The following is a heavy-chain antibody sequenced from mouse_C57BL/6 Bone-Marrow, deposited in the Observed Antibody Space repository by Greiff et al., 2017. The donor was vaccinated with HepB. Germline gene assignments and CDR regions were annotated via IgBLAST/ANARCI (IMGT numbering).Heavy chain of an antibody. CDR1: GYTFTDYN. J-gene: IGHJ2*01. CDR3: ASSPLDGFPYYFDY. CDR2: INPNNGGT. V-gene: IGHV1-22*01. Sequence: EVQLQQSGPELVKPGASVKMSCKASGYTFTDYNMHWVKQSHGKSLEWIGYINPNNGGTSYNQKFKGKATLTVNKSSSTAYMELRSLTSEDSAVYYCASSPLDGFPYYFDYWGQGTTLTVSS. D-gene: IGHD2-3*01.